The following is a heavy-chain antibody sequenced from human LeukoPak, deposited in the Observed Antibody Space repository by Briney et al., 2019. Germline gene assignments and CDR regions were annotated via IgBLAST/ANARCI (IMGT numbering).Heavy chain of an antibody. D-gene: IGHD3-9*01. CDR1: GFTFSSYA. J-gene: IGHJ6*02. CDR2: ISGSGGST. V-gene: IGHV3-23*01. CDR3: AKGIYDILTGYALAYYYGMDV. Sequence: PGGSLRLSCAASGFTFSSYAMSWVRQAPGKGLEWVSAISGSGGSTYYADPVKGRFTISRDNSKNTLYLQMNSLRAEDTAVYYCAKGIYDILTGYALAYYYGMDVWGQGTTVTVSS.